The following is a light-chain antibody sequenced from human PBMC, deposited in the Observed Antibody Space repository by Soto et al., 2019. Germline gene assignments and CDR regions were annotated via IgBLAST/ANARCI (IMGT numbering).Light chain of an antibody. J-gene: IGKJ1*01. V-gene: IGKV1-39*01. CDR1: QSISNW. CDR2: AAS. CDR3: QQYGSSPPWT. Sequence: DIQMTQSPSSLSASVGDRVTITCRASQSISNWLAWYQQKPGKAPKLLIYAASSLQSGVPSRFSGSGSGTDFTLTISRLEPEDFAAYYCQQYGSSPPWTFGQGTKVDIK.